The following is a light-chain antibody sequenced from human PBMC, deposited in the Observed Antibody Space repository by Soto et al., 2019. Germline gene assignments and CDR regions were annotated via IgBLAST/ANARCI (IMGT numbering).Light chain of an antibody. Sequence: QAVVTQPPSVSGAPGQRVTISCTGTTSDVGGYEYVSWYQQYPGKAPKLLIYHVVQRPSGVPDRFSGSKSGTTASLIISGLQAEDEADYFCCSYADGQTLAFGGGTKVTVL. CDR1: TSDVGGYEY. V-gene: IGLV2-11*01. J-gene: IGLJ2*01. CDR3: CSYADGQTLA. CDR2: HVV.